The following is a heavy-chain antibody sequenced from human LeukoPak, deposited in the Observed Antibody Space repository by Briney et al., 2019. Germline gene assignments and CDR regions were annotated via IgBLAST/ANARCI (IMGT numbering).Heavy chain of an antibody. V-gene: IGHV1-8*01. Sequence: ASVKVSCKASGYTFTSYDINWVRQATGQGLEWRGWMNPNSGNTGYAQKFQGRVTMTRNTSISTAYMELSSLRSEDTAVYYCARGGIPYYYDSSGSPDFDYWGQGTLVTVSS. CDR2: MNPNSGNT. CDR1: GYTFTSYD. D-gene: IGHD3-22*01. CDR3: ARGGIPYYYDSSGSPDFDY. J-gene: IGHJ4*02.